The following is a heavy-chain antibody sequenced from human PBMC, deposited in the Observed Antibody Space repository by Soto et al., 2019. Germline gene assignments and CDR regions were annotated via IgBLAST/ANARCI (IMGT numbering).Heavy chain of an antibody. Sequence: QVQLQESGPGLVKPSQTLSLTCPVSGGSISSGGYYWSWIRQHPGKGLAWIGYIYYSGSTYYNPSLKSRVTISTDTSKTQCSLNLSSVSVADADEYYGARSAHSTGTTFDYCGQGTLVTVSS. D-gene: IGHD4-17*01. CDR2: IYYSGST. CDR3: ARSAHSTGTTFDY. J-gene: IGHJ4*02. V-gene: IGHV4-31*03. CDR1: GGSISSGGYY.